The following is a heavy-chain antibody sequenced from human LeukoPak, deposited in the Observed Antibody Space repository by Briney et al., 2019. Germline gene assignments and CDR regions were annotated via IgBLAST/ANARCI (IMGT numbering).Heavy chain of an antibody. CDR3: ARAQSILSSNWFDP. CDR2: INPNSGGT. V-gene: IGHV1-2*02. Sequence: GASVKVSCKASGYTFTSYGISWVRQAPGQGLEWMGWINPNSGGTNYAQKFQGRVTMTRDTSISTAYMELSRLRSDDTAVYYCARAQSILSSNWFDPWGQGTLVTVSS. CDR1: GYTFTSYG. J-gene: IGHJ5*02. D-gene: IGHD2-15*01.